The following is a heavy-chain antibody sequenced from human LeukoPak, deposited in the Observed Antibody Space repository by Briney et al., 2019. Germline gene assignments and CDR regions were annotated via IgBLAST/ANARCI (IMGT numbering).Heavy chain of an antibody. CDR3: AKDRIAAADPRWFDP. V-gene: IGHV3-23*01. Sequence: GGSLRLSCAASGFTFSSYAMSWVRQAPGKGLEWVSAIRGSGGSTYYADSVKGRFTISRDNSKNTLYLQMNSLRAEDTAVYYCAKDRIAAADPRWFDPWGQGTLVTVSS. CDR1: GFTFSSYA. J-gene: IGHJ5*02. D-gene: IGHD6-13*01. CDR2: IRGSGGST.